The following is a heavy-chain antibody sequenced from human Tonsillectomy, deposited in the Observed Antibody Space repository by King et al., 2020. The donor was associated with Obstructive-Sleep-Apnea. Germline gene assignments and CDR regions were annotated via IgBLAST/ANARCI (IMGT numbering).Heavy chain of an antibody. Sequence: VQLQQWGAGLLKPSETLSLTCAVFGGSFSDYYWSWIRQSPGKGLEWIGEINHSGSTNYNPSLKSRVTISVDTSKNQFSLKLNSVTAADTAVYYCAGGSGAAAVSWFDPWGQGTLVTVSS. CDR3: AGGSGAAAVSWFDP. J-gene: IGHJ5*02. CDR2: INHSGST. V-gene: IGHV4-34*01. CDR1: GGSFSDYY. D-gene: IGHD6-13*01.